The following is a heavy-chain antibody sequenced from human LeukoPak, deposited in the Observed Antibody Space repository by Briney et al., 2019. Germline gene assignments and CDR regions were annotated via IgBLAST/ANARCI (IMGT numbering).Heavy chain of an antibody. CDR3: VRLRRNSDRSGYYYYYDY. J-gene: IGHJ4*02. V-gene: IGHV3-21*01. CDR2: ISVRSNYR. Sequence: PGGSLRLSCAASGYTFSDFSVNWVRQAPGKGLEWVSSISVRSNYRYYADSVRGRFTISRDDARDSLFLQMNSLRAEDTALYFCVRLRRNSDRSGYYYYYDYWGQGTLVTVSS. D-gene: IGHD3-22*01. CDR1: GYTFSDFS.